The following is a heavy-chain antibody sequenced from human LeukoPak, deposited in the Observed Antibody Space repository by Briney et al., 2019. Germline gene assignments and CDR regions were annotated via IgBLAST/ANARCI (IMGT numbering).Heavy chain of an antibody. CDR1: GGSFSGYY. Sequence: SETLSLTGAVYGGSFSGYYWSWIRQPPGKGLEWIGEINHSGSTNYNPSLKSRVTISVDTSKNQFSLKLSSVTAADTAVYYCARGMVDRRRGVIASDYWGQGTLVTVSS. V-gene: IGHV4-34*01. J-gene: IGHJ4*02. CDR2: INHSGST. D-gene: IGHD3-10*01. CDR3: ARGMVDRRRGVIASDY.